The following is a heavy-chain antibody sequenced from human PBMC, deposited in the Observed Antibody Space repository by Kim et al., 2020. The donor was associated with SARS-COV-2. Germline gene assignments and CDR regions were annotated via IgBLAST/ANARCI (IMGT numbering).Heavy chain of an antibody. Sequence: PSLKTRVTISVDTSKNQFSLKLSSVTAADTAVYYCARGVDTAMVMGWFDPWGQGTLVTVSS. V-gene: IGHV4-39*07. CDR3: ARGVDTAMVMGWFDP. J-gene: IGHJ5*02. D-gene: IGHD5-18*01.